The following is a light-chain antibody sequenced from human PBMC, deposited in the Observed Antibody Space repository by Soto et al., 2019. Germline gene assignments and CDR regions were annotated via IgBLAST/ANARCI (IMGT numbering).Light chain of an antibody. Sequence: QSVLTQPASVSGSPGQSITISCTGTSSDVGGYRFVSWYQQHPGKVPKLMISEVSNRPSGVSNRFSGSKSGNTASLTISGLQAEDEAEYYCSSYTSSSTNVFGTGTKVTVL. J-gene: IGLJ1*01. CDR3: SSYTSSSTNV. CDR2: EVS. V-gene: IGLV2-14*01. CDR1: SSDVGGYRF.